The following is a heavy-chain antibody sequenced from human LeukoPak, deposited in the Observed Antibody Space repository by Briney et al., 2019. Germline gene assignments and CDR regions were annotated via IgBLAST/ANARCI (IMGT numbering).Heavy chain of an antibody. J-gene: IGHJ4*02. CDR3: ARHWAVHYGPLDY. V-gene: IGHV4-4*02. CDR1: GGSISSSNW. D-gene: IGHD3-10*01. Sequence: PSGTLSLTCAVSGGSISSSNWWSWVRQPPGKGLEWIGEIYHSGSTNYNPSLKSRVTISVDKSKNQFSLKLSSVTAADTAVYYCARHWAVHYGPLDYWGQGTLVTVSS. CDR2: IYHSGST.